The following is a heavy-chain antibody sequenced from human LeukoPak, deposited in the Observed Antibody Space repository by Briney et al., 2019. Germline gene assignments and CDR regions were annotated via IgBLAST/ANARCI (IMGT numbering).Heavy chain of an antibody. V-gene: IGHV3-23*01. CDR2: ISGSGGST. CDR3: AKGGYGDYA. Sequence: GGSLRLSCAASGFTFSSYAMSWVRQAPGKGLEWASAISGSGGSTYYAHSVKGRFTISRDNSKNTLYLQMNSLRAEDTTVYYCAKGGYGDYAWGQGTLVTVSS. J-gene: IGHJ5*02. D-gene: IGHD4-17*01. CDR1: GFTFSSYA.